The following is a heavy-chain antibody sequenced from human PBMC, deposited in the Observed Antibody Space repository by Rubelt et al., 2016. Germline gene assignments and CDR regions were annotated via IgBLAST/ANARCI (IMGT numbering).Heavy chain of an antibody. J-gene: IGHJ5*02. V-gene: IGHV4-59*01. CDR2: FYHTGGT. CDR3: AREVPVDGTAFDP. CDR1: GASISSYY. D-gene: IGHD6-19*01. Sequence: LQKPSETLSLTCSVSGASISSYYWSWIRQPPGKGLEWIASFYHTGGTTYNPSLKSRVTISVDTSKNQFSLKVRSVTAADTAVYYCAREVPVDGTAFDPWGQGTLVTVSS.